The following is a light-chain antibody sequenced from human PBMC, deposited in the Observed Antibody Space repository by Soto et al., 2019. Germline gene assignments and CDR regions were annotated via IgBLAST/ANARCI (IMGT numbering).Light chain of an antibody. CDR3: QQSYSTPWT. V-gene: IGKV1-39*01. CDR2: AAS. Sequence: DIQMTQSASALSASVADRVTITCRASQSISSYLNWYQQKPGKAPKLLIYAASSLQSGVPSRFSGSGSGTDFTLTISSLQPEDFATYYCQQSYSTPWTFGQGTKVDIK. CDR1: QSISSY. J-gene: IGKJ1*01.